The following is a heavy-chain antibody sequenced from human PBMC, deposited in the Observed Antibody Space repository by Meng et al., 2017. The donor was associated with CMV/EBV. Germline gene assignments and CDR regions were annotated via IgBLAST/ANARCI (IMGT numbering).Heavy chain of an antibody. Sequence: GGSLRLSCAASGFTFNSYAMSWVRQAPGKGLEWVSVIYSGGSSTYYADSVKGRFTISRDNSKNTLYLQMNSLRAEDTAVYYCAKAFRDTKYSSSSGRTRGGGMDVWGQGTTVTVSS. D-gene: IGHD6-6*01. V-gene: IGHV3-23*03. CDR3: AKAFRDTKYSSSSGRTRGGGMDV. J-gene: IGHJ6*02. CDR2: IYSGGSST. CDR1: GFTFNSYA.